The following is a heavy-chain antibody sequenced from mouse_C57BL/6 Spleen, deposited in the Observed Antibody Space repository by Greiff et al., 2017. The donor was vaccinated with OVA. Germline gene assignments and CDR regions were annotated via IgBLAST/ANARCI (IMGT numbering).Heavy chain of an antibody. CDR3: TRDDGDLAWCAY. CDR1: GYTFTDYE. CDR2: IDPETGGT. Sequence: VKLQESGAELVRPGASVTLSCKASGYTFTDYEMHWVKQTPVHGLEWIGAIDPETGGTAYNQKFKGKAILTADTSTSTAYMELRSLTSEDSAVYYCTRDDGDLAWCAYWGQGTLVTVSA. J-gene: IGHJ3*01. V-gene: IGHV1-15*01. D-gene: IGHD2-13*01.